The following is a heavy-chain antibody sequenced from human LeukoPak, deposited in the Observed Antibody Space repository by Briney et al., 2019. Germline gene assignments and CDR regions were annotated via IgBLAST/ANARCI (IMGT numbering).Heavy chain of an antibody. D-gene: IGHD3-22*01. CDR1: GGSISSSNYY. Sequence: PSETLSLTCSVSGGSISSSNYYWSWIRQPAGKGLEWIGRIYTSESTNYNPSLKSRVTMSVDTSKNQFSLKLSSVTAADTAVYYCARGGYYYDSSGYYSFDYWGQGTLVTVSS. CDR3: ARGGYYYDSSGYYSFDY. V-gene: IGHV4-61*02. CDR2: IYTSEST. J-gene: IGHJ4*02.